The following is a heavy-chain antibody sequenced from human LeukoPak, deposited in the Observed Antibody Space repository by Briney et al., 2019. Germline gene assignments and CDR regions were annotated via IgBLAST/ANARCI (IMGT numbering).Heavy chain of an antibody. Sequence: SETLSLTCTVSGASVNDNYWSWSRQPAGKTLEWIGRIYTDGSTNYNPSLKSRVAISVDTSTNQFSLFLRSVTAADTAIYYCTIGSSSGSSAYWGQGTLVTVSS. V-gene: IGHV4-4*07. CDR2: IYTDGST. D-gene: IGHD2-15*01. J-gene: IGHJ4*02. CDR1: GASVNDNY. CDR3: TIGSSSGSSAY.